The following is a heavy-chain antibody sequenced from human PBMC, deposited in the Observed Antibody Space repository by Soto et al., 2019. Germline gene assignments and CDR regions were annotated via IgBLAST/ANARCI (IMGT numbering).Heavy chain of an antibody. D-gene: IGHD6-13*01. CDR1: GYTFTSYG. Sequence: GASVKVSCKASGYTFTSYGISWVRQAPGQGLEWMGWISAYNGNTNYAQKLQGRVTMTTDTSTSTAYKELRSLRSDDTAVYYCARRAAALYYYYYMDVWGKGTTVTVSS. CDR3: ARRAAALYYYYYMDV. CDR2: ISAYNGNT. V-gene: IGHV1-18*01. J-gene: IGHJ6*03.